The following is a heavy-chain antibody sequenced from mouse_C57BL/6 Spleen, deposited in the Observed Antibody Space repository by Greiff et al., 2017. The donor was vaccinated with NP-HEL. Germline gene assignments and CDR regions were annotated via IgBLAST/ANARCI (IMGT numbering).Heavy chain of an antibody. CDR1: GFSLTSYG. CDR3: ARISSFAY. Sequence: VQVVESGPGLVQPSQSLSITCTVSGFSLTSYGVHWVRQSPGKGLEWLGVIWSGGSTDYNAAFISRLSISKDNSKSQVFFKMNSLQADDTAIYYCARISSFAYWGQGTLVTVSA. J-gene: IGHJ3*01. V-gene: IGHV2-2*01. CDR2: IWSGGST.